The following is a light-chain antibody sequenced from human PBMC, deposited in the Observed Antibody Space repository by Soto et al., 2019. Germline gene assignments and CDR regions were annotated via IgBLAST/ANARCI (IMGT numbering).Light chain of an antibody. CDR1: QSVGTY. CDR2: GAS. CDR3: QQYDNLPPWT. V-gene: IGKV3-15*01. J-gene: IGKJ1*01. Sequence: EIAMTQSPATLSVSPGERATLSCKASQSVGTYLAWYQQKPGQAPGLLIYGASTRANGVPARFSGGGSGTEFTLTISSLQSEDFAIYHCQQYDNLPPWTFGQGTKVEIK.